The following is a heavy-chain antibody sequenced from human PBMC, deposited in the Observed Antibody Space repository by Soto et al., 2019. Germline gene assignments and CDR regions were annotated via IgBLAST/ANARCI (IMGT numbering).Heavy chain of an antibody. D-gene: IGHD3-10*01. CDR1: GFTFSSYW. V-gene: IGHV3-74*03. CDR2: IRGDGSDI. Sequence: EVQLVESGGGLVQPGGSLRLSCAASGFTFSSYWMHWVRQVPGKGLVWVSRIRGDGSDIQYADSVKDRFTISRDNAKNTLDLQMNSLRAEDTAVYYCAKDLVYGSGSLGHWGQGTLDTVSS. CDR3: AKDLVYGSGSLGH. J-gene: IGHJ4*02.